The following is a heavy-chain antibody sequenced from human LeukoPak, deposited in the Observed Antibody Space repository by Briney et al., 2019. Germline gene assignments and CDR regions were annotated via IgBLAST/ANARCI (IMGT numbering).Heavy chain of an antibody. CDR2: ISGSGGST. CDR3: AKAARWGLLEIDY. J-gene: IGHJ4*02. CDR1: GFTFINCA. Sequence: PGGSLTLSCAASGFTFINCAMNWVRQAPGKGLEWVSAISGSGGSTFYADSVRGRFTVSRDNSKNTLYLQMNSLRAEDTAVYYCAKAARWGLLEIDYWGQGTLVTVSS. V-gene: IGHV3-23*01. D-gene: IGHD2-21*02.